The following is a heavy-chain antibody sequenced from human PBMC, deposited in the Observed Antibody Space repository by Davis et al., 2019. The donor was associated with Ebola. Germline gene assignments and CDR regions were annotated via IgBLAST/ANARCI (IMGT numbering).Heavy chain of an antibody. V-gene: IGHV3-23*01. Sequence: PGGSLRLSCSASGFTFSSFAMNWVRQAPGKGLEWVAVISDSGDTFYTDSVKGRLTVPRDNSKNMLFLQMNNLRAEDTAVYYCAKDRYGSGYIGGIDLWGQGTLVTVSS. CDR1: GFTFSSFA. CDR2: ISDSGDT. CDR3: AKDRYGSGYIGGIDL. J-gene: IGHJ4*02. D-gene: IGHD6-25*01.